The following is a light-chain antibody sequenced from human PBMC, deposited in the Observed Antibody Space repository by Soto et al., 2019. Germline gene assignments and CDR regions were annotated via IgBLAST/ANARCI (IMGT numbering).Light chain of an antibody. J-gene: IGLJ1*01. CDR1: SSNIGNNA. V-gene: IGLV1-36*01. Sequence: QAVVTQPPSVSEAPRQRVTISCSGSSSNIGNNAVNWYQQLPGKAPKLLIYYDDLLPSGVSDRFSGSKSGTSASLAISGLQSEDEADYYCAAWDDSLNAYVFRTGTKVTVL. CDR3: AAWDDSLNAYV. CDR2: YDD.